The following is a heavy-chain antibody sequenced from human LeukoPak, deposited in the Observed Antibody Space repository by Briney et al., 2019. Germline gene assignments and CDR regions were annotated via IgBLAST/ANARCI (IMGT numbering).Heavy chain of an antibody. D-gene: IGHD3-3*01. CDR3: ARENRRITIFGVAPHYYFDY. J-gene: IGHJ4*02. Sequence: GASVKVSCKASGGTFSSYAISWVRQAPGQGLEWMGGIIPIFGTANYARKFQGRVTITADESTSTAYMELSSLRSEDTGVYYCARENRRITIFGVAPHYYFDYWGQGTLVTVSS. CDR1: GGTFSSYA. V-gene: IGHV1-69*13. CDR2: IIPIFGTA.